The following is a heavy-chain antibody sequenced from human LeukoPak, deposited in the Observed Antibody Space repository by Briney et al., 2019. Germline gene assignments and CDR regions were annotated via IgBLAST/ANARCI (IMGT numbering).Heavy chain of an antibody. CDR2: IYTSGST. CDR3: GRSRGRKVTPFDY. Sequence: SETLSLTCTVSGGSISTYYWSWIRQPPGKGLEWIGYIYTSGSTDYNPSLKSRVTISLDTSNNRFSLNLNSVTAADTAVYYCGRSRGRKVTPFDYWGQGILVTVSS. V-gene: IGHV4-4*09. J-gene: IGHJ4*02. CDR1: GGSISTYY. D-gene: IGHD3-10*01.